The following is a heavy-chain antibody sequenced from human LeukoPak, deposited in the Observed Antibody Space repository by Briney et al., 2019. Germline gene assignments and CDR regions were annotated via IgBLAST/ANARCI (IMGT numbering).Heavy chain of an antibody. D-gene: IGHD3-10*01. Sequence: SQTLSLTCSVSGDSIDSRDYYWNWIRQPPGKGLESIGYIYNRGGTYYNLSLKSRVSISLDTTKNQVFLNLTSVTAADTAVYYCARDSFKTSVRGILDFWGQGILVTVSP. V-gene: IGHV4-30-4*01. CDR3: ARDSFKTSVRGILDF. CDR2: IYNRGGT. J-gene: IGHJ4*02. CDR1: GDSIDSRDYY.